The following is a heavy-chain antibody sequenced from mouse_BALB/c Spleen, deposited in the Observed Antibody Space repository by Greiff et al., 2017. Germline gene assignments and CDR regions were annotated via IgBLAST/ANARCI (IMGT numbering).Heavy chain of an antibody. V-gene: IGHV5-9-4*01. CDR1: GFTFSSYA. CDR2: ISSGGSYT. CDR3: ARTTATTVYAMDY. Sequence: EVKVVESGGGLVKPGGSLKLSCAASGFTFSSYAMSWVRQSPEKRLEWVAEISSGGSYTYYPDTVTGRFTISRDNAKNTLYLEMSSLRSEDTAMYYCARTTATTVYAMDYWGQGTSVTVSS. J-gene: IGHJ4*01. D-gene: IGHD1-2*01.